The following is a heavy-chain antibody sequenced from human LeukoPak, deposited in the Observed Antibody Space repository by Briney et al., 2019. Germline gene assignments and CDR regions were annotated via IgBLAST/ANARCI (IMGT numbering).Heavy chain of an antibody. CDR3: AKAAVAGSKVVITPFDY. CDR2: ISGSGGST. Sequence: GGSLRLSCAASGFTFSSYAMSWVRQAPGKGLEWVSAISGSGGSTYYADSVKGRFTISRDNSKNTLYLQMNSLRAEDTAVYYCAKAAVAGSKVVITPFDYWGQGTLVTVSS. CDR1: GFTFSSYA. J-gene: IGHJ4*02. D-gene: IGHD3-22*01. V-gene: IGHV3-23*01.